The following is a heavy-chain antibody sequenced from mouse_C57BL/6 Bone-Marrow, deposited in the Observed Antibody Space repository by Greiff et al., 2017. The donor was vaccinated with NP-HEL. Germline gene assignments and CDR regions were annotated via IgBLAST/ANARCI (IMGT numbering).Heavy chain of an antibody. V-gene: IGHV8-12*01. CDR2: IYWDDDK. Sequence: QVTLKVCGPGILQSSQTLSLTCSFSGFSLSTSGMGVSWIRQPSGKGLEWLAHIYWDDDKRYNPSLKSRLTISKDTSRNQVFLTITSVYTAYPATYYCSRSEWGLPWFAYWGQGTLVPVSA. CDR1: GFSLSTSGMG. J-gene: IGHJ3*01. CDR3: SRSEWGLPWFAY.